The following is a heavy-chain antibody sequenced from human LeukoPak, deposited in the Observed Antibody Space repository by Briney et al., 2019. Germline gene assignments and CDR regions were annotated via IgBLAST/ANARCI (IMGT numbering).Heavy chain of an antibody. D-gene: IGHD3-22*01. V-gene: IGHV1-8*01. Sequence: GASVKVSCKASGYTFASYDINWVRQATGQGLEWMGWMNPNSGNTGYAQKFQGRVTMTRNTSISTAYMELSSLRSEDTAMYYCARVYNDSSGYRPLRAWGQGTLVTVSS. J-gene: IGHJ5*02. CDR2: MNPNSGNT. CDR3: ARVYNDSSGYRPLRA. CDR1: GYTFASYD.